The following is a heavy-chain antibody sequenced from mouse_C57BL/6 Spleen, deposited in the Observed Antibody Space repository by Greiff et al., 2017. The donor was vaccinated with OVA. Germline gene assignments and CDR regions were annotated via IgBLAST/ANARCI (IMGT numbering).Heavy chain of an antibody. J-gene: IGHJ1*03. V-gene: IGHV3-6*01. CDR3: ARDYGSTYWYFDD. CDR2: ISYDGSN. D-gene: IGHD1-1*01. CDR1: GYSITSGYY. Sequence: ESGPGLVKPSQSLSLTCSVTGYSITSGYYWNWIRQFPGNKLEWMGYISYDGSNNYNPSLKNRISITRDTSKNQFFLKLNSVTTEDTAAYYCARDYGSTYWYFDDWGTGTTVTVSS.